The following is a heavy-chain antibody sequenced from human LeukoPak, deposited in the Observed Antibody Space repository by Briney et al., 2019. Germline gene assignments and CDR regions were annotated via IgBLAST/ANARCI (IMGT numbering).Heavy chain of an antibody. V-gene: IGHV4-34*01. CDR3: VYDGSETDAFDI. CDR1: GGSFSGYY. J-gene: IGHJ3*02. Sequence: SETLSLTCAVYGGSFSGYYWSWIRQPPGKGLEWIGEINHSGSTNYNPSLKSRVTISVDTSKNQFSLKLSSVTAADTAVYYCVYDGSETDAFDIWGQGTMVTVSS. CDR2: INHSGST. D-gene: IGHD3-22*01.